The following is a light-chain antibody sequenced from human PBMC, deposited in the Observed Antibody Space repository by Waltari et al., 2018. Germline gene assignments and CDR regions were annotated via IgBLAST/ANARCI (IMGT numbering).Light chain of an antibody. CDR2: WAS. CDR1: QSSLSSSNNKNY. CDR3: QQCYSFPYT. Sequence: DIVMTQSPDSLTVSLGERATINSKSSQSSLSSSNNKNYLVWYQRKPGHPPKLLISWASTRESGVPDRFSGSGSGTDFTLTISSLQAEDVAVYYCQQCYSFPYTFGQGTKLEIK. V-gene: IGKV4-1*01. J-gene: IGKJ2*01.